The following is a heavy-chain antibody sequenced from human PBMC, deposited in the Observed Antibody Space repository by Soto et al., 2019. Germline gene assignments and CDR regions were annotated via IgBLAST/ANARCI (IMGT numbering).Heavy chain of an antibody. D-gene: IGHD2-15*01. CDR3: AIGYCSGGSCYLFDY. CDR1: GYTFTGYY. V-gene: IGHV1-2*04. Sequence: QVQLVQSGAEVKKPGASVKVSCKASGYTFTGYYMHWVRQAPGQGLEWMGQINPNSGGTNYAQKFQGWVTMTRDTSISTAYMELSRLRSDDTAVYSCAIGYCSGGSCYLFDYWGQGTLVTVSS. J-gene: IGHJ4*02. CDR2: INPNSGGT.